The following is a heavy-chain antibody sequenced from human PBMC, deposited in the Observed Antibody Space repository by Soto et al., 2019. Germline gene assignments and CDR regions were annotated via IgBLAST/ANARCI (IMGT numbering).Heavy chain of an antibody. CDR1: GYTLTELS. J-gene: IGHJ6*02. CDR3: ATLPIFGVVTHYYYYGMDV. D-gene: IGHD3-3*01. V-gene: IGHV1-24*01. Sequence: ASVKVSCKVSGYTLTELSMHWVRQAPGKGLEWMGGFDPEDGETIYAQKFQGRVTMTEDTSTDTAYMELSSLRSEDTAVYYCATLPIFGVVTHYYYYGMDVWGQGTTVTVSS. CDR2: FDPEDGET.